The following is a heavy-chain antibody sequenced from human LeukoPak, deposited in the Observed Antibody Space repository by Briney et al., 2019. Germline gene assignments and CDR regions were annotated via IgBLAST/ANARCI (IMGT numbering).Heavy chain of an antibody. CDR3: ARVLRLAEDYCGGDCWGGGYYGMDV. Sequence: GASVKVSCKASGYTFTGYYIHWVRQAPGQGLEWMGWINPNSGGTNYAQKFQGRVTMTRDTSISTAYMELSSLRSDDTAVYYCARVLRLAEDYCGGDCWGGGYYGMDVWGQGTTVTVSS. D-gene: IGHD2-21*02. CDR1: GYTFTGYY. J-gene: IGHJ6*02. CDR2: INPNSGGT. V-gene: IGHV1-2*02.